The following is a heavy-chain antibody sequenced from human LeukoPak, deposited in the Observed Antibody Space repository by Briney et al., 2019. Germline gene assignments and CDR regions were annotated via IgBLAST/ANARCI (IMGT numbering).Heavy chain of an antibody. Sequence: GGSLRLSCAASGFTFSRYGMHWVRQAPGKGLEWVAVIWYDGSNEYYADSVKGRFTIFRDNSKNTLHHQMNSLRAEDTAVYYCARPLVGDALDYWGQGTLVTVSS. CDR2: IWYDGSNE. CDR3: ARPLVGDALDY. J-gene: IGHJ4*02. D-gene: IGHD1-26*01. CDR1: GFTFSRYG. V-gene: IGHV3-33*01.